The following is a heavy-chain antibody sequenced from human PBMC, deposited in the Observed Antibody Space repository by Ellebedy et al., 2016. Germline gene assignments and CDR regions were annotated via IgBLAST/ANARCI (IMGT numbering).Heavy chain of an antibody. Sequence: SETLSLTCTVAGGSISGNYWSWIRQPPGKGLEWIGYIHNSGFTNYNPSLKSRVTISVDTSNNQFSLNLTSVSAADTAVYYCAQYADYVGWFDPWGQGTLVTVSS. V-gene: IGHV4-59*01. CDR1: GGSISGNY. J-gene: IGHJ5*02. CDR2: IHNSGFT. CDR3: AQYADYVGWFDP. D-gene: IGHD4-17*01.